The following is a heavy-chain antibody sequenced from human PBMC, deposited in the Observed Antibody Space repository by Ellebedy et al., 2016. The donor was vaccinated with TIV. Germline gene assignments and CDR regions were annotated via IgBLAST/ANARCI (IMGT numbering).Heavy chain of an antibody. J-gene: IGHJ4*02. CDR1: GFTFSDYY. Sequence: GGSLRLXXAASGFTFSDYYMAWIRQAPGKGLEWISYISTSSSDTKYADSVKGRFTVSRDNAKTSLYLQMDSLRVEDTAVYYCAKGAAVDDILTGYYESWGQGTLVTVSS. CDR2: ISTSSSDT. D-gene: IGHD3-9*01. CDR3: AKGAAVDDILTGYYES. V-gene: IGHV3-11*06.